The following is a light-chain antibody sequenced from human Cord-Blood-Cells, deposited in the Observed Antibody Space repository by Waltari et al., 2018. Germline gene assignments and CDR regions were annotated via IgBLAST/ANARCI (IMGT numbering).Light chain of an antibody. J-gene: IGLJ3*02. Sequence: QSALTQPPSASGSPGQSVTISCTGTSSDVGGYNYVSWYQQLPGTAPTRIIYEVSKRPSGVPDRCSGSKSGNTAARTVSGLQAEDEADYYCSSYAGSNNLVFGGGTKLTVL. V-gene: IGLV2-8*01. CDR3: SSYAGSNNLV. CDR1: SSDVGGYNY. CDR2: EVS.